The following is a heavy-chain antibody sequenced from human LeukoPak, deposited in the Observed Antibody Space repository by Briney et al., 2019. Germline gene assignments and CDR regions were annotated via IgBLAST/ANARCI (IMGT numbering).Heavy chain of an antibody. Sequence: PSETLSLTCTVSGGSISSSSYYWGWIRQPPGKGLELIGSFYYSGNTYYNPSLKSRVTISVDTSKNQFSLKLTSVTAADTAVFYCARALGYCSGGSCPNWFDPWGQGTLVTVSS. CDR2: FYYSGNT. CDR3: ARALGYCSGGSCPNWFDP. CDR1: GGSISSSSYY. D-gene: IGHD2-15*01. V-gene: IGHV4-39*07. J-gene: IGHJ5*02.